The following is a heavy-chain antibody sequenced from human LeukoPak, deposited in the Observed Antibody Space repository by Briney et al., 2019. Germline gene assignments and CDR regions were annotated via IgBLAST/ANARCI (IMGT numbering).Heavy chain of an antibody. CDR1: GYTFTSYG. J-gene: IGHJ6*03. V-gene: IGHV1-69*13. D-gene: IGHD2-15*01. CDR2: IIPIFGTA. CDR3: ARARYCSGGSCYPYYYYYMDV. Sequence: ASVKVSCKASGYTFTSYGISWVRQAPGQGLEWMGGIIPIFGTANYAQKFQGRVTITADESTSTAYMELSSLRSEDTAVYYCARARYCSGGSCYPYYYYYMDVWGKGTTVTVSS.